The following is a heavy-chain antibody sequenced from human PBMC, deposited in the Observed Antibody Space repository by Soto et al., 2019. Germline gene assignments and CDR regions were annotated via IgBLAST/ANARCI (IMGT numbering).Heavy chain of an antibody. CDR3: ARTNTYGDQKDFDY. D-gene: IGHD4-17*01. CDR2: IIPILVIA. J-gene: IGHJ4*02. V-gene: IGHV1-69*02. CDR1: GGTFSSYT. Sequence: QVQLVQSGAEVKKPGSSVKVSCKASGGTFSSYTISWVRQAPGQGLEWMGRIIPILVIANSAQTFQGRVTITADKSTSTAYRELSSLRSEDTAVYYCARTNTYGDQKDFDYCGQGSLVTVSS.